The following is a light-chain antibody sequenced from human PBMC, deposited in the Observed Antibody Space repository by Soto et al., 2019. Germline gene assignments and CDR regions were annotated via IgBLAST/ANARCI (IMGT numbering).Light chain of an antibody. V-gene: IGKV3D-15*01. CDR1: QSVSSN. Sequence: EIVMTQSPATLSASPGERATLSCRASQSVSSNLAWYQQKPGQAPRLLIYDASTRTTGIPARFSGSGSGTKFTLTISSLQSDDFSVDYCQQYNNWPPGTFGGGTKVEIK. CDR2: DAS. J-gene: IGKJ4*01. CDR3: QQYNNWPPGT.